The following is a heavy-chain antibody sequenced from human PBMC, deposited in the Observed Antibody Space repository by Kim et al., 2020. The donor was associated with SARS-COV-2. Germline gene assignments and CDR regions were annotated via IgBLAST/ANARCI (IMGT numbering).Heavy chain of an antibody. CDR2: GRT. Sequence: GRTNANPSLKSRVTMSVDTSNNHFSLNLYSVTAADTAVYFCARDSGYIDFWGQGTLVTVSS. CDR3: ARDSGYIDF. V-gene: IGHV4-4*06. J-gene: IGHJ4*02. D-gene: IGHD6-19*01.